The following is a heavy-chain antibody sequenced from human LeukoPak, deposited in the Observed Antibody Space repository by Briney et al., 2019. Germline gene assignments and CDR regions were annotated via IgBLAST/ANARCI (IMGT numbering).Heavy chain of an antibody. Sequence: PGGSLRLSCAASGFTYSSYSMNWVRQAPGKGLEWVSSISSSSSYIYYADSVKGRFTISRDNAKNSLYLQMNSLRAEDTAVYYCARDLSRIAAAHGDYWGQGALVTVSS. CDR3: ARDLSRIAAAHGDY. D-gene: IGHD6-13*01. V-gene: IGHV3-21*01. CDR1: GFTYSSYS. CDR2: ISSSSSYI. J-gene: IGHJ4*02.